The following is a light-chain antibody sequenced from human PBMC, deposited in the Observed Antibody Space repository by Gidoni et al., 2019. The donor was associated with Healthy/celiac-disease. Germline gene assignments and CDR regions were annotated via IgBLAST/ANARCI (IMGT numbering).Light chain of an antibody. V-gene: IGKV3-15*01. CDR1: QSVSSN. CDR3: QQYNNWPLT. Sequence: EIVMTQSPATLSVSPGERATLSCRASQSVSSNLAWYQQKPGQAPRPLIYGASTRATGIPARFSGSGSGTEFTLTISSLQSEDFAVYYCQQYNNWPLTFGGXTKVEIK. J-gene: IGKJ4*01. CDR2: GAS.